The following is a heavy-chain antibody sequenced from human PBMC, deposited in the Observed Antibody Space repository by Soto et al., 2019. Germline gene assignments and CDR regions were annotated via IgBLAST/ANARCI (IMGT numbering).Heavy chain of an antibody. CDR2: MYHSGST. CDR1: GGSISSSNW. D-gene: IGHD2-2*01. CDR3: ARVPDY. Sequence: PSETLSLTCAVSGGSISSSNWWSWVRQPPGKELEWIGYMYHSGSTYYNPSLKSRVTISIDRSKNQFSLKLSSVTAADTAVYYCARVPDYGGQGILVTVSS. J-gene: IGHJ4*02. V-gene: IGHV4-4*02.